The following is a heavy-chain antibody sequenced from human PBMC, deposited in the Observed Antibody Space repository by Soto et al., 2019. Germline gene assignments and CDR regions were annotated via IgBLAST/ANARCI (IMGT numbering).Heavy chain of an antibody. Sequence: PSEPLSLTCIVSGGSISGSDYYWGWNRQLPGKGLEWIGNIYYSGSTYNNPPLKSRVTISVDTSKNQFSLKLSSVTAADTAVYYCARNRRDKTYFDYWGQGTLVTVSS. CDR1: GGSISGSDYY. CDR2: IYYSGST. CDR3: ARNRRDKTYFDY. J-gene: IGHJ4*02. V-gene: IGHV4-39*01. D-gene: IGHD2-15*01.